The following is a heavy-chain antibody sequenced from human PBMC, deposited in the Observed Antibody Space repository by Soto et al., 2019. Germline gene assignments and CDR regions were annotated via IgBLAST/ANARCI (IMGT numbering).Heavy chain of an antibody. V-gene: IGHV3-11*01. CDR2: ISDSGRTI. Sequence: PWGSLRLSCAASGFVFVDHYIIWIGHSPGKGLEWVSYISDSGRTIYYADSVKGRFTISRDNAKNSLYLLMNSLTADDTAVYYCARPGPNYDEFIGYWGQGAQVTVSS. CDR1: GFVFVDHY. D-gene: IGHD4-17*01. CDR3: ARPGPNYDEFIGY. J-gene: IGHJ4*02.